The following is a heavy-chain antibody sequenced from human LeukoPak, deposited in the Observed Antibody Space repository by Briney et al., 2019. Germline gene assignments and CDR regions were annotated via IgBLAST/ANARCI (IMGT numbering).Heavy chain of an antibody. CDR1: GYTFTGYY. J-gene: IGHJ4*01. CDR3: ARDTGFPFFDF. V-gene: IGHV1-2*02. Sequence: VASVKVSCKASGYTFTGYYMHWVRQAPGQGLEWMGWINPNSGGTNYAQKFQGRITLTRDTSSSTAYMELNRLTSDDTAVYYCARDTGFPFFDFWGHGALVTVSS. CDR2: INPNSGGT.